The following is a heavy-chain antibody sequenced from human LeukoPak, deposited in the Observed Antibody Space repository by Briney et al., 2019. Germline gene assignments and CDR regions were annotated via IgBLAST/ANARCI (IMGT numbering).Heavy chain of an antibody. CDR1: GYTFTTYG. CDR3: ARETYSNILTGTDY. V-gene: IGHV1-18*01. CDR2: ISTYDDNI. Sequence: ASVKVSCKASGYTFTTYGLSWVRQAPGQGLEWLGRISTYDDNIKYAQSLQGRLTLTIDTSTSTAYMELRSLTSDDTAVYYCARETYSNILTGTDYWGPGTLVTVSS. D-gene: IGHD3-9*01. J-gene: IGHJ4*02.